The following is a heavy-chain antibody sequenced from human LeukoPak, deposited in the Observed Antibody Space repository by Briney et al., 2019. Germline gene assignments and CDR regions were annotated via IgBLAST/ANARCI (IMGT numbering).Heavy chain of an antibody. D-gene: IGHD2-2*01. Sequence: ASVKVSCKASGYTFTSYDINWVRQATGQGLEWMGWMNPNSGNTGYAQKFQGRVTITRNTSISTAYMELSSLRSEDTAGYYCARVDCCSTSCYYYGVFYYWGRGNLDTVSS. V-gene: IGHV1-8*03. CDR2: MNPNSGNT. J-gene: IGHJ4*02. CDR3: ARVDCCSTSCYYYGVFYY. CDR1: GYTFTSYD.